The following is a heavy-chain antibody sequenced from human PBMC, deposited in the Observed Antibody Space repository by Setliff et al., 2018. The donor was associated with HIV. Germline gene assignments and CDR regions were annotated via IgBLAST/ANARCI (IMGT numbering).Heavy chain of an antibody. CDR3: ARYARVPQF. V-gene: IGHV3-11*01. Sequence: PGESLKISCAVSGFTFNDYYMSWIRQAPGKGLEYISYIGGSGGTDIKYADSVKGRFTISRDTAKNSLYLQMNSLRAEDTAVYYCARYARVPQFWGQGTLVTVSS. CDR2: IGGSGGTDI. CDR1: GFTFNDYY. D-gene: IGHD1-1*01. J-gene: IGHJ4*02.